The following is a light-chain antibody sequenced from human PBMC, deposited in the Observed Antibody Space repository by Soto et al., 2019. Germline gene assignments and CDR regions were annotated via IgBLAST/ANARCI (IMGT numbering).Light chain of an antibody. Sequence: PGERATLSCVASQRFSTSIAWYQQRPGQPPRLLIYGDSTRAAGIPARFSGSGSGTDFTLTISGLETEDFAVYFCLHRNNWPPSFTFGPGTAVEVK. V-gene: IGKV3-11*01. CDR3: LHRNNWPPSFT. J-gene: IGKJ3*01. CDR2: GDS. CDR1: QRFSTS.